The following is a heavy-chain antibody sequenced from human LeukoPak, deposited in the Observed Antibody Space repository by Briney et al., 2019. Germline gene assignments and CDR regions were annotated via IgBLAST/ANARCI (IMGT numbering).Heavy chain of an antibody. D-gene: IGHD3-22*01. CDR3: ARNSSGYYIDY. CDR1: GASISSSSYY. V-gene: IGHV4-31*03. CDR2: IYYSGST. J-gene: IGHJ4*02. Sequence: SETLSLTCTVSGASISSSSYYWGWIRQPPGKGLEWIGYIYYSGSTYYNPSLKSRVTISVETSKNQFSLKLRSVTAADTAVYYCARNSSGYYIDYWGQGTLVTVSS.